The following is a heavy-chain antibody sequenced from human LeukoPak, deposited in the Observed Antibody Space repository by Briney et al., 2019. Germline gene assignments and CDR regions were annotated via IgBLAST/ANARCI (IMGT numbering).Heavy chain of an antibody. V-gene: IGHV3-9*01. J-gene: IGHJ4*02. D-gene: IGHD6-19*01. CDR1: VFTFGDYS. CDR2: ISWNSGSV. CDR3: TKDIYSSGRGGFFDY. Sequence: GSSVRLSCAASVFTFGDYSMHWVRQAPWKGLEWVSDISWNSGSVGYAGSVKGRFTISRDNAKNSLFLQMNSLRAEDTAFYYCTKDIYSSGRGGFFDYWGQGTLVTAPS.